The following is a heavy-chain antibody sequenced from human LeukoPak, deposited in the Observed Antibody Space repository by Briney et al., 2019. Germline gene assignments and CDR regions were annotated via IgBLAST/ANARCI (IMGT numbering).Heavy chain of an antibody. CDR3: ASERAYCSSTSCPFI. D-gene: IGHD2-2*01. CDR1: GCTFSSYT. Sequence: SVKVSRKASGCTFSSYTISWVRQAPGQGLEWMGRIIPILGIANYAQKFQGRVAITADKSTSTAYMELSSLRSEDTAVYYCASERAYCSSTSCPFIWGQGTMVTVSS. CDR2: IIPILGIA. J-gene: IGHJ3*02. V-gene: IGHV1-69*02.